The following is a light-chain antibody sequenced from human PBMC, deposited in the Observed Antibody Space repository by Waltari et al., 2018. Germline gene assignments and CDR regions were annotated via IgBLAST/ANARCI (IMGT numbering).Light chain of an antibody. J-gene: IGKJ1*01. Sequence: EIVLTQSPGTLSLSPGERATLSCRASQSVRSRYLAWYQQKPGQAPRLRICGASSRATGIPDRFSGSGSGTDFTLTISRLEPEDFAVYYCQQYGTSEWTFGQGTKVEIK. CDR1: QSVRSRY. CDR2: GAS. CDR3: QQYGTSEWT. V-gene: IGKV3-20*01.